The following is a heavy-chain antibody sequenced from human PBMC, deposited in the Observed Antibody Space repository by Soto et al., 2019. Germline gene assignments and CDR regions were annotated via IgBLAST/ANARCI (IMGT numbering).Heavy chain of an antibody. CDR2: ISYDGSNK. CDR3: AKDELWFGELHYYGMDV. D-gene: IGHD3-10*01. CDR1: GFTFSSYG. Sequence: QVQLVESGGGVVQPGRSLRLSCAASGFTFSSYGMHWVRQAPGKGLEWVAVISYDGSNKYYADSVKGRFTISRDNSKNTLYLQMNSLRAEDTAVYYCAKDELWFGELHYYGMDVWGQGTTVTVSS. V-gene: IGHV3-30*18. J-gene: IGHJ6*02.